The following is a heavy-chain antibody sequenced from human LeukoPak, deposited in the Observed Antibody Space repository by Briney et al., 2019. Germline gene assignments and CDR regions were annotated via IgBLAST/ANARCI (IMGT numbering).Heavy chain of an antibody. V-gene: IGHV2-5*01. Sequence: SGPTLVNPTQTLTLTCTFSGSSLSTSGVSMGWIRQSPGKALEWLALIYWSDDKRYSPFLKSRLTITKDTSKNQVVLTMTNMDPVDTATYYCAQNYYGLGSYGFDIWGQGTMVTVSS. J-gene: IGHJ3*02. D-gene: IGHD3-10*01. CDR3: AQNYYGLGSYGFDI. CDR2: IYWSDDK. CDR1: GSSLSTSGVS.